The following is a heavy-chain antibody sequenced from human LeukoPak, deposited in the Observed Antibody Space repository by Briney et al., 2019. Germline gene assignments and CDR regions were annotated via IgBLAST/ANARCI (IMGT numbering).Heavy chain of an antibody. CDR2: VSSSSVYI. CDR1: GFHLLCYS. D-gene: IGHD3-10*01. V-gene: IGHV3-21*01. CDR3: ARAMVRGVNDY. J-gene: IGHJ4*02. Sequence: GALRPLRAAPGFHLLCYSLYRVRQAPGKGAGLVSSVSSSSVYIYYADSVKGRFTISRDNAKSSLYLQMSSLRAEDTAVYYCARAMVRGVNDYWGQGTLVTVSS.